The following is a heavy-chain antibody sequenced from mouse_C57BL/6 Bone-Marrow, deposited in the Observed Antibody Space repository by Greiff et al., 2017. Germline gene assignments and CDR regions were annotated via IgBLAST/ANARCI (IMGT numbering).Heavy chain of an antibody. CDR1: GFTFTSYW. Sequence: QVQLQQPGAELVKPGASVKLSCKASGFTFTSYWMHWVKQRPGRGLEWIGRIDPNSGGTKYNEKFKGQATLTVDKTSSTAYLQLSSLTSEDSAVYYGARGRIYYGYDGFAYWGQGTLVTVSA. CDR2: IDPNSGGT. V-gene: IGHV1-72*01. J-gene: IGHJ3*01. CDR3: ARGRIYYGYDGFAY. D-gene: IGHD2-2*01.